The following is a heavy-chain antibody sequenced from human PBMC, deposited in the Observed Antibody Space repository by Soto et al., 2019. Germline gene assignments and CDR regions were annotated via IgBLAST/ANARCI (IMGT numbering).Heavy chain of an antibody. CDR3: ASIVATIVGDYYYYGMDV. Sequence: SVKVSCKASGGTFSSYAISWVRQAPGQGLEWMGGIIPIFGTANYAQKFQGRVTITADESTSTAYMELSSLRSEDTAVYYCASIVATIVGDYYYYGMDVWGQGTTVTVSS. V-gene: IGHV1-69*01. J-gene: IGHJ6*02. CDR1: GGTFSSYA. CDR2: IIPIFGTA. D-gene: IGHD5-12*01.